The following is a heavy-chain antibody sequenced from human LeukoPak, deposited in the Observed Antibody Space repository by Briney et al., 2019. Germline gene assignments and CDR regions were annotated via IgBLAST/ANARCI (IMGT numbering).Heavy chain of an antibody. J-gene: IGHJ5*02. CDR2: IYYSGST. CDR3: ARTYCSGGSCYGGVWFDP. Sequence: PSETLSLTCTVSGGSISSYYWSWIRQPPGKGLEWIGYIYYSGSTNYNPSLKSRVTISVDTSKNQFSLKLSSVTAADTAVYYCARTYCSGGSCYGGVWFDPWGQGTLVTVSS. CDR1: GGSISSYY. V-gene: IGHV4-59*01. D-gene: IGHD2-15*01.